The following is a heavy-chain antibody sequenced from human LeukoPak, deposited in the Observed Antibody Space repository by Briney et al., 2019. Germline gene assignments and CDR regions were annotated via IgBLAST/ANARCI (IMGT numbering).Heavy chain of an antibody. V-gene: IGHV3-48*01. D-gene: IGHD3-16*01. CDR2: ISSSSSTI. CDR3: ARGGGLDV. J-gene: IGHJ6*02. Sequence: GGSLRLSCAASGFTFSSYSMNWVRQAPGKGLEWVSYISSSSSTIYYADSVKGRFTISRDNAKNSLYLQMSNLRAEDTAVYFCARGGGLDVWGQGATVTVSS. CDR1: GFTFSSYS.